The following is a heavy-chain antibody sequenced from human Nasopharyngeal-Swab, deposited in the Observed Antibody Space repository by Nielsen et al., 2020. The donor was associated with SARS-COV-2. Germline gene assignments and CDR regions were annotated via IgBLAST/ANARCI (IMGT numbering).Heavy chain of an antibody. Sequence: ASVKVSCKVSGYTLTEFSMHWVRQAPGKGLEWMGGFDPEDGETIYAQKFQGRVTMTEDTSTDTAYMELSSLRSEDTAVYYCATDLPVRRSEWELLQAPYYYYGMDVWGQGTTVTVSS. V-gene: IGHV1-24*01. CDR1: GYTLTEFS. D-gene: IGHD1-26*01. CDR3: ATDLPVRRSEWELLQAPYYYYGMDV. CDR2: FDPEDGET. J-gene: IGHJ6*02.